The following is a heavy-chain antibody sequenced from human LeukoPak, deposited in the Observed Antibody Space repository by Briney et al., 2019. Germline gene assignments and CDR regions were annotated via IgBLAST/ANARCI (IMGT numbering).Heavy chain of an antibody. V-gene: IGHV1-69*02. CDR3: ARSSRSGTTADY. Sequence: SVKVSCKASGGTFSSYTISWVRQAPGQGLEWMGRIIPIPGIANYAQKFQGRVTITADKSTSTAYMELSSLRSEDTAVYYCARSSRSGTTADYWGQGTLVTVSS. CDR2: IIPIPGIA. CDR1: GGTFSSYT. D-gene: IGHD1-26*01. J-gene: IGHJ4*02.